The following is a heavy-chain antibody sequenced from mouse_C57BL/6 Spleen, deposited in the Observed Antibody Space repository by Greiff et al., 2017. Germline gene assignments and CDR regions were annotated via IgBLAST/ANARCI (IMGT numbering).Heavy chain of an antibody. Sequence: VQLQQPGAELVRPGSSVKLSCKASGYTFTSYWMHWVKQRPIQGLEWIGNIDPSVSETHYNQKFKDKATLTVDKSSSTAYMQLSSLTSEDSAVYYCARLDYGSGFDYWGKGTTLTVSS. V-gene: IGHV1-52*01. CDR2: IDPSVSET. CDR3: ARLDYGSGFDY. CDR1: GYTFTSYW. J-gene: IGHJ2*01. D-gene: IGHD1-1*01.